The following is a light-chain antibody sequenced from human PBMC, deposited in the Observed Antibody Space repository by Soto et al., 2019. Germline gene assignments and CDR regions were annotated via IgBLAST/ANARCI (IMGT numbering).Light chain of an antibody. Sequence: QSALTQPASVSGSPGQSITISCTGTSSDVGAYNYVSWYQQHPGKAPKLMIYEVSNRPSGLSTRFSGSKSDNTASLTISGLQAEDEADYYCSSFTSSTLVFGTGTKLTVL. CDR2: EVS. CDR1: SSDVGAYNY. J-gene: IGLJ1*01. CDR3: SSFTSSTLV. V-gene: IGLV2-14*01.